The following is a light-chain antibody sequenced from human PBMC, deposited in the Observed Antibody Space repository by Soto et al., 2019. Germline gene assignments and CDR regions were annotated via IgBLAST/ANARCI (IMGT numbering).Light chain of an antibody. CDR3: QQYNNWPIT. V-gene: IGKV3-15*01. Sequence: EIVMTQSPGTVSMSPVEVATVSCMANQNIISNLAWYQQKPGKAPRLLIYGASTRATGVPARFSGSGSGTELTLPTSSLQSEDFEVYYCQQYNNWPITFGQGTRLEIK. J-gene: IGKJ5*01. CDR1: QNIISN. CDR2: GAS.